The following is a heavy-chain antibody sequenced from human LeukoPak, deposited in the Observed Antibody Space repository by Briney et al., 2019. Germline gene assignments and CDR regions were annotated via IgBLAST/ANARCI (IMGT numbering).Heavy chain of an antibody. Sequence: GRSLRLSCAASGFTFSSYAMHWVRQAPGKGLEWVAVISYDGSNKYYADSVKGRFTISRDNSKNTLYLQMNSLRAEDTAVYYCARDRDSANYYGSGSYSDAFDIWGQGTMVTVSS. CDR2: ISYDGSNK. CDR1: GFTFSSYA. D-gene: IGHD3-10*01. V-gene: IGHV3-30-3*01. CDR3: ARDRDSANYYGSGSYSDAFDI. J-gene: IGHJ3*02.